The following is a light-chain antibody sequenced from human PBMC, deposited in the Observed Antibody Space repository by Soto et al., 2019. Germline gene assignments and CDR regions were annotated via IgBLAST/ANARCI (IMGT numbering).Light chain of an antibody. V-gene: IGKV1-9*01. J-gene: IGKJ4*01. CDR2: AAS. CDR3: QQLNSYPLP. Sequence: DIQLTQSPSFLSASVGDRVTITCRASQGISSYLAWYQQKPGKAPKLLIYAASTLQSGVPSRFSGSGSGPEFTLTIRSLQPEDFATYYCQQLNSYPLPFGGGTKVDLK. CDR1: QGISSY.